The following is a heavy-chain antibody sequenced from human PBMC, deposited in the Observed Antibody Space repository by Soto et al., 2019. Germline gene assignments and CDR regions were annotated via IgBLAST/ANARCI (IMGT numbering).Heavy chain of an antibody. CDR3: ASACSSTNCYENYYYMDV. CDR2: TSSTGNYM. Sequence: EVQLVESGGGLVKPGGSLRLSCAASGFTFSSYGMNWVRQAPGKGLEWVSSTSSTGNYMYYADSVKGRFTISRDNAKNSLYLQMNSLRAEDTAVYYCASACSSTNCYENYYYMDVWGKGTTVTVSS. V-gene: IGHV3-21*01. CDR1: GFTFSSYG. J-gene: IGHJ6*03. D-gene: IGHD2-2*01.